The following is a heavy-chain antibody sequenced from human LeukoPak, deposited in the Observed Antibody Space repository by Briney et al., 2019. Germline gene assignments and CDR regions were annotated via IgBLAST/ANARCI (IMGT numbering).Heavy chain of an antibody. J-gene: IGHJ4*02. CDR2: ISGSGGST. Sequence: GRSLRLSCAASGFTFSSYAMSWVRQAPGKGLEWVSAISGSGGSTYYADSVKGRFTISRDNSKNTVDLQMNSLGAEDTAVYYCAKSSYYDSTSAEDYFDYWGQGTLVTVSS. V-gene: IGHV3-23*01. CDR1: GFTFSSYA. D-gene: IGHD3-22*01. CDR3: AKSSYYDSTSAEDYFDY.